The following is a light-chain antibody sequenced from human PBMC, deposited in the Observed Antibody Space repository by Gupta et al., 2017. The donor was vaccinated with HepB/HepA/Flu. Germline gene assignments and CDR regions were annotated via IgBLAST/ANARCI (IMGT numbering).Light chain of an antibody. Sequence: QSALPHHASASVSPGQSITITCTGTRRIIGGYDYVSWYQQYPARSPKLIIYNFSHRPSGVAHRFACSNSDNAALPTTAVLRPDDDAFYHCSYHATTTCLFGGGTELTVL. CDR1: RRIIGGYDY. CDR3: SYHATTTCL. CDR2: NFS. V-gene: IGLV2-14*03. J-gene: IGLJ3*02.